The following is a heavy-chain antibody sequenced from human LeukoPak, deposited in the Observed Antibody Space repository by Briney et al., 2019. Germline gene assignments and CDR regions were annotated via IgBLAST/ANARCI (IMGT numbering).Heavy chain of an antibody. CDR3: ARGGSAFDI. J-gene: IGHJ3*02. D-gene: IGHD1-14*01. Sequence: PSETLSLTCTVSGGSISSRSYYWTWIRQPPGKGLEWIGYIYYSGSTNYNPSLKSRVLISLDTSKNQFSLRLTSVTTADTAVYYCARGGSAFDIWGQGTMVTVSS. V-gene: IGHV4-61*01. CDR2: IYYSGST. CDR1: GGSISSRSYY.